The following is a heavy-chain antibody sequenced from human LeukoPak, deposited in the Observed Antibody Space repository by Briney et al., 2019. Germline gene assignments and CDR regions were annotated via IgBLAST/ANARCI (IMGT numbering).Heavy chain of an antibody. V-gene: IGHV4-39*07. CDR3: AKASGDLSYYYDSSGYGHDY. J-gene: IGHJ4*02. Sequence: SETLSLTCTVSGGSISSSSYYWGWIRQPPGKGLEWIGTIYYGGSAYYNPSLKSRVTISVDTSRNQFSLRLSSVTAADTAVYYCAKASGDLSYYYDSSGYGHDYWGQGTLVTVSS. CDR2: IYYGGSA. D-gene: IGHD3-22*01. CDR1: GGSISSSSYY.